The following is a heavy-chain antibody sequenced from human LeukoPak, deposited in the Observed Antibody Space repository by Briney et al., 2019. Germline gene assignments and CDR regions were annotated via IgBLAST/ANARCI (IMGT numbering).Heavy chain of an antibody. CDR1: GGSISSNNYY. CDR3: QSRFLEWLLDY. V-gene: IGHV4-39*01. CDR2: IYYGGYT. D-gene: IGHD3-3*01. Sequence: SETLSLTCTVSGGSISSNNYYWGWIRQPPGKGLEWIGNIYYGGYTYYNPSLKSRVTISVDTSKNQFSLKLSSVTAADTAIYYCQSRFLEWLLDYWGQGTLVTVSS. J-gene: IGHJ4*02.